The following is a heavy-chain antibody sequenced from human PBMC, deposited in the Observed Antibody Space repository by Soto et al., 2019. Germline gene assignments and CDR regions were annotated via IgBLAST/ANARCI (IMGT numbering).Heavy chain of an antibody. CDR1: GGSINSGGYY. Sequence: QVQLQESGPGLVKPSQTLSLTCTVSGGSINSGGYYWSWIRQHPGKGLEWIGYIYYSGSTYYNPSITSRLTISKDTSKNQFSLKLSSVTAADTAVYYCALSSYPLYYAMDVWGQGTTVTVSS. J-gene: IGHJ6*02. V-gene: IGHV4-31*03. CDR3: ALSSYPLYYAMDV. CDR2: IYYSGST. D-gene: IGHD1-26*01.